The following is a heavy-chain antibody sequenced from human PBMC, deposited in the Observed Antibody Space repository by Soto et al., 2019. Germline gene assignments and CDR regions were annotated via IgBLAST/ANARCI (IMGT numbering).Heavy chain of an antibody. CDR3: AKDMDGRSGSYFDY. CDR2: ISGDGGST. D-gene: IGHD1-26*01. J-gene: IGHJ4*02. V-gene: IGHV3-43*02. Sequence: GGSLRLSCAASGFTFDDYAMHWVRQAPGKGLEWVSLISGDGGSTYYADSEKGRFTISRDNSKNSLYLQMNSLRTEDTALYYCAKDMDGRSGSYFDYWGQGTLVTVSS. CDR1: GFTFDDYA.